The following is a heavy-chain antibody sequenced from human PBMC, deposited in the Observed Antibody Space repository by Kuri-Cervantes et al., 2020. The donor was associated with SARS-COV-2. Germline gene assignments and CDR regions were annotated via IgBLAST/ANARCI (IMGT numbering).Heavy chain of an antibody. CDR1: GFIFSRYS. J-gene: IGHJ4*02. Sequence: GESLKISCAASGFIFSRYSMNWVRQAPGKGLEWVSYISSSSSTIYYIDSVKGRFTISRDNAKNSLYLQMNSLRAEDTAVYYCARDSCSSTSCYTVFFFDYWGQGTLVTVSS. CDR3: ARDSCSSTSCYTVFFFDY. CDR2: ISSSSSTI. D-gene: IGHD2-2*02. V-gene: IGHV3-48*01.